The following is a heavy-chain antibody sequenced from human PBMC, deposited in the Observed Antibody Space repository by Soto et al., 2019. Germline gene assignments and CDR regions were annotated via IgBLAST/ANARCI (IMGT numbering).Heavy chain of an antibody. Sequence: QVQLVQSGGGVVQPGGSLRLSCAASGFTFSSYGMHWVRQAPGKGLEWVAVIWYDGSKIYYADSVKGRFTISRDNSKSTLYLPMNSLRAEDTAVYYCARPLQQHQLGFGMDVWGQGSRVTVSS. V-gene: IGHV3-33*01. J-gene: IGHJ6*01. CDR2: IWYDGSKI. CDR3: ARPLQQHQLGFGMDV. D-gene: IGHD6-13*01. CDR1: GFTFSSYG.